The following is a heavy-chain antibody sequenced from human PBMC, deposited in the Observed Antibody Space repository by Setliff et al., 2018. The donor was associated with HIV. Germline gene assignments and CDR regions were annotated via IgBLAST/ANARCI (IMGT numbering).Heavy chain of an antibody. CDR3: ARHRGMPGTTWYNHYMDV. CDR1: GGSFSDYY. J-gene: IGHJ6*03. CDR2: INHSGST. V-gene: IGHV4-34*01. D-gene: IGHD1-7*01. Sequence: SETLSLTCAVYGGSFSDYYWSWIRQPPGKGLEWIGEINHSGSTNYNPSLKSRVTISVDTSKNQFSLKLSSVTASDTAVYYCARHRGMPGTTWYNHYMDVWGTGATVTVSS.